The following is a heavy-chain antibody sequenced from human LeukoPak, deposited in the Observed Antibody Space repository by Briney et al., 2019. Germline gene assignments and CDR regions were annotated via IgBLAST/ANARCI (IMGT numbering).Heavy chain of an antibody. J-gene: IGHJ4*02. D-gene: IGHD1-26*01. CDR2: IYSGGNA. Sequence: PETLSLTRSVSDGSINSDTYYWGWIRQPPGKGLEWIASIYSGGNAFYNPSLKSRVTISIDTSKKQFSLKLTSVTAADTAVYYCARDQRSLFDVWGQGSLVTVSS. CDR1: DGSINSDTYY. V-gene: IGHV4-39*07. CDR3: ARDQRSLFDV.